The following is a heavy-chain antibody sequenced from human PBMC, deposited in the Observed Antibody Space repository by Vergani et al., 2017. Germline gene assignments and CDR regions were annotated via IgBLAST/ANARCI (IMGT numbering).Heavy chain of an antibody. CDR2: ISKDGTHD. D-gene: IGHD3-22*01. V-gene: IGHV3-30*03. J-gene: IGHJ4*02. Sequence: QVSLVDSGGGVVQPGRSLTLTCSASGFGFKNFAMHWFRQAPGKGLEWVATISKDGTHDYYEPSVRGRFAVSRDNFKNTMYLQMDRLTTDDTAVYFCARDGTDIFVSCSDYSHLLYYRVQGILVTVSS. CDR3: ARDGTDIFVSCSDYSHLLYY. CDR1: GFGFKNFA.